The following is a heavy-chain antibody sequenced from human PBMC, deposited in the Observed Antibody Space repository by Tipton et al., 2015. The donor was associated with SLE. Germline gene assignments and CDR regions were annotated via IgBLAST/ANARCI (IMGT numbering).Heavy chain of an antibody. CDR1: GFTFSSYG. D-gene: IGHD6-19*01. J-gene: IGHJ6*02. CDR2: ISYDGSNK. Sequence: SLRLSCAASGFTFSSYGMHWVRQAPGKGLEWVAVISYDGSNKYYADSVKGRFTISRDNSKNTLYLQMNSLRAEDTAVYYCAKAYSSGWEGDYYGMDVWGQGTTVTVSS. CDR3: AKAYSSGWEGDYYGMDV. V-gene: IGHV3-30*18.